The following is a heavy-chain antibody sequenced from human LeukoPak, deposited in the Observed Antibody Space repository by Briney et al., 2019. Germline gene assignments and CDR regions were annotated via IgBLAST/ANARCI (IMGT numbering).Heavy chain of an antibody. V-gene: IGHV4-39*01. CDR3: ARHPLNYDFWSGYYTGSYFDY. J-gene: IGHJ4*02. D-gene: IGHD3-3*01. Sequence: SETLSLTCTVSGDSITRTDHHWGWIRQPPGKGLEWIGSISYNGNTYYNPSLKSRVTISVDTSKNQFSLKLSSVTAADTAVYYCARHPLNYDFWSGYYTGSYFDYWGQGTLVTVSS. CDR2: ISYNGNT. CDR1: GDSITRTDHH.